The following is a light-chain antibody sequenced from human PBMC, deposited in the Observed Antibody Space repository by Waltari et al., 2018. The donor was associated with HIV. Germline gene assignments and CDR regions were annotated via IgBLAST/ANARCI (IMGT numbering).Light chain of an antibody. CDR1: SSNIGSNY. V-gene: IGLV1-47*01. J-gene: IGLJ2*01. CDR2: RNN. Sequence: QSVLTQPPSASGTPGQRVTISCSGSSSNIGSNYVYWYQQLPGTAPKLLIYRNNQRPSGVPDRFSGSKSGTSASLAISGLRSEDEADYYCAAWDDCLLVFGGGTKLTVL. CDR3: AAWDDCLLV.